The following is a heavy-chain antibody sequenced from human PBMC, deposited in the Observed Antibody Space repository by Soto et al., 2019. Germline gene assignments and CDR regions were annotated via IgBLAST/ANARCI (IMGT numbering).Heavy chain of an antibody. CDR3: ARRLYNWNDADSDYFDY. V-gene: IGHV4-30-4*01. CDR1: GGSISSGDYY. CDR2: IYYSGST. Sequence: QVQLQESGPGLVKPSQTLSLTCTVSGGSISSGDYYWSWIRQPPGKGLEWIGYIYYSGSTYYNPSLKSRVTISVDTSKNQFSLKLSSVTAADTAVYYCARRLYNWNDADSDYFDYWGQGTLVTVSS. J-gene: IGHJ4*02. D-gene: IGHD1-20*01.